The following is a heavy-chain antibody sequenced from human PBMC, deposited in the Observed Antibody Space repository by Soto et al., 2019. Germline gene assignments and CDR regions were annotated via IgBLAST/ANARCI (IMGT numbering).Heavy chain of an antibody. V-gene: IGHV4-34*01. Sequence: QVQLQQWGAGLLKPSETLSLSCAVYGGSFSGYYWTWIRQPPGKGLAWIGEINHSESTNYNPSLKSRVTISVDTSKNQFSLKLSSVTAADTAVYYCARGDIVVVPAAQGYYYYMDAWGKGTPVTVSS. D-gene: IGHD2-2*01. CDR2: INHSEST. CDR1: GGSFSGYY. CDR3: ARGDIVVVPAAQGYYYYMDA. J-gene: IGHJ6*03.